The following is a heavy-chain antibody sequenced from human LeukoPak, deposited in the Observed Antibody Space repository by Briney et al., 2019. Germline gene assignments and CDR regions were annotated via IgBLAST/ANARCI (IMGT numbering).Heavy chain of an antibody. Sequence: ASVKVSCKASGYTFTGYYMHWVRRAPGQGLEWMGRINPNSGSTNYAQKFQGRVTMTRDTSISTAYMELSRLRSDDTAVYYCAREGYGYPGDILTGYYTWGQGTLVTVSS. CDR3: AREGYGYPGDILTGYYT. CDR2: INPNSGST. V-gene: IGHV1-2*06. D-gene: IGHD3-9*01. J-gene: IGHJ5*02. CDR1: GYTFTGYY.